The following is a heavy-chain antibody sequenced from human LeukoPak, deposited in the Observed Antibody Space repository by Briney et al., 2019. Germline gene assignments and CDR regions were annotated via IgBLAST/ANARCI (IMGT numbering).Heavy chain of an antibody. V-gene: IGHV3-23*01. CDR2: ISGSGGST. Sequence: PGGSLRLSCAASGFTFSSYAMSWVRQAPGKGLEWVSAISGSGGSTYYADSVKGRFTISRDNSKNTLYLQMNSLRAEDTAVYYCAKTYRITIFGVVADFDYWGQGTLVTVSS. CDR1: GFTFSSYA. CDR3: AKTYRITIFGVVADFDY. J-gene: IGHJ4*02. D-gene: IGHD3-3*01.